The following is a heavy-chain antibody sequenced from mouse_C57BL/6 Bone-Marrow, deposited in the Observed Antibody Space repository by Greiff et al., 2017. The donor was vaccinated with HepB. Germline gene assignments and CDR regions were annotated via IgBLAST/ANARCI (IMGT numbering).Heavy chain of an antibody. J-gene: IGHJ3*01. V-gene: IGHV1-69*01. CDR2: IDPSDSYT. Sequence: QVQLKQPGAELVMPGASVKLSCKASGYTFTSYWMHWVKQRPGRGLEWIGEIDPSDSYTNYNQKFKGKSTLTVDKSSSTAYMQLSSLTSEDSAVYYCAREGVYYGYDRLAYWGQGTRVTVSA. CDR3: AREGVYYGYDRLAY. D-gene: IGHD2-2*01. CDR1: GYTFTSYW.